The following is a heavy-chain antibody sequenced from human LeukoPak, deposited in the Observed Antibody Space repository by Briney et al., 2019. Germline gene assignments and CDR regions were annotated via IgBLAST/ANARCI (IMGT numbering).Heavy chain of an antibody. J-gene: IGHJ3*02. CDR2: ISYDGSNK. D-gene: IGHD6-6*01. Sequence: HPGGSLRLSCAASGFTFSSYGMHWVCQAPGKGLEWVAVISYDGSNKYYADSVKGRFTISRDNSKNTLYLQMNSLRAEDTAVYYCARFEYSSSSYAFDIWGQGTMVTVSS. CDR3: ARFEYSSSSYAFDI. V-gene: IGHV3-30*03. CDR1: GFTFSSYG.